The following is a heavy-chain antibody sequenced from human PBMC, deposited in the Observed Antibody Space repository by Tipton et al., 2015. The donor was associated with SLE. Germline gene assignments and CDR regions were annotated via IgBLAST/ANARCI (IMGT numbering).Heavy chain of an antibody. D-gene: IGHD3-10*01. CDR1: GGSISSYY. CDR3: ARGVVRGVTFDY. CDR2: TYYRGST. V-gene: IGHV4-59*01. Sequence: TLSLTCTVSGGSISSYYWSWIRQPPGRGLEWIGYTYYRGSTKYNPSLKSRVTISVDTSENQFSLKLSSVTAADTAVYYCARGVVRGVTFDYWGQGTLVTVSS. J-gene: IGHJ4*02.